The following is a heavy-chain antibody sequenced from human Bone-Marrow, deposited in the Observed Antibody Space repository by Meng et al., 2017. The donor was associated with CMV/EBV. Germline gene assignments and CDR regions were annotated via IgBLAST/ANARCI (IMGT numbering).Heavy chain of an antibody. D-gene: IGHD2-2*01. V-gene: IGHV1-18*01. J-gene: IGHJ4*02. CDR3: ARDSRVGVVVPAAIGTRDY. CDR1: GYTFSNYG. CDR2: ISAYNGNT. Sequence: ASVKVSCKGSGYTFSNYGFSWVRQAPGQGLEWMGWISAYNGNTNYAQKLQGRVTMTTDTSTSTAYMELRSLRSDDTAVYYCARDSRVGVVVPAAIGTRDYWGQGTLVTVSS.